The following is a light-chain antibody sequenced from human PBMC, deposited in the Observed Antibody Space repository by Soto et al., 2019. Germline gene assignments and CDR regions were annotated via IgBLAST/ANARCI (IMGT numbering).Light chain of an antibody. CDR2: EVS. CDR3: CSYTSTSALYV. V-gene: IGLV2-14*01. CDR1: SSDVGAYNY. Sequence: QSVLTQPASVSGSPGQSITISCTGTSSDVGAYNYVSWYQHHPGKAPKLIIYEVSNRPSGVSNRFSGSKSGNMASLTISGLQAEDEANYYCCSYTSTSALYVFGSGTKLTVL. J-gene: IGLJ1*01.